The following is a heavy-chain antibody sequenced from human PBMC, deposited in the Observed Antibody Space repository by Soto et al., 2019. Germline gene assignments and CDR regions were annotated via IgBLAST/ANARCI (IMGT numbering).Heavy chain of an antibody. Sequence: PGGSLRLSCAASGFTFSSYSMNWVRQAPGKGLEWVSSISSSSSYIYYADSVKGRFTISRDNAKNSLYLQMNSLRAEDTAVYYCARDLGVVPGPFDYWGQGTLVTVSS. CDR3: ARDLGVVPGPFDY. V-gene: IGHV3-21*01. D-gene: IGHD2-21*01. CDR2: ISSSSSYI. J-gene: IGHJ4*02. CDR1: GFTFSSYS.